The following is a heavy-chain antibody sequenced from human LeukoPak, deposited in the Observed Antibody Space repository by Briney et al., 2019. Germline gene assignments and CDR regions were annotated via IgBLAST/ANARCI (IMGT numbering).Heavy chain of an antibody. Sequence: SETLSLTCAVYGGSFSGYYWSWIRQPPGKGLEWIGEINHSGSTNYNPSLKSRVTISVDTSKNQFSLKLSSVTAADTAVYYCARDGPAAFDIWGQGTMVTVSS. CDR3: ARDGPAAFDI. J-gene: IGHJ3*02. D-gene: IGHD2-2*01. CDR1: GGSFSGYY. V-gene: IGHV4-34*01. CDR2: INHSGST.